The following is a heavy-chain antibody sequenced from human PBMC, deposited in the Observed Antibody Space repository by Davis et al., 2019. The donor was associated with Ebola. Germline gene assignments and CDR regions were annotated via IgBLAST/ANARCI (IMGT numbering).Heavy chain of an antibody. CDR3: ARVGDRDAFDI. J-gene: IGHJ3*02. Sequence: MPSETLSLTCTVSGGSISSYYWRWVRQPPGKGLEWIGEIYPIGSTNYNPSLKSRVTISVDKSKNQFSLKLSSVTAADTAVYYCARVGDRDAFDIWGQGTMVTVSS. CDR1: GGSISSYY. V-gene: IGHV4-59*12. CDR2: IYPIGST. D-gene: IGHD1-14*01.